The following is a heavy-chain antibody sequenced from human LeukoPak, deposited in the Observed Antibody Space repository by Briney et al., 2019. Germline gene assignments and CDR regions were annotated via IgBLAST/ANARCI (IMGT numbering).Heavy chain of an antibody. V-gene: IGHV3-21*01. CDR3: ARARRGSGSYDY. CDR1: GFTFSSYS. D-gene: IGHD1-26*01. J-gene: IGHJ4*02. CDR2: ISSSSSYI. Sequence: PGGSLRLSCAASGFTFSSYSMNWVRQAPGKGLEWVSSISSSSSYIYYADSVKGRFTISRDNAKNSLYLQMNSLGAEDTAVYYCARARRGSGSYDYWGQGTLVTVSS.